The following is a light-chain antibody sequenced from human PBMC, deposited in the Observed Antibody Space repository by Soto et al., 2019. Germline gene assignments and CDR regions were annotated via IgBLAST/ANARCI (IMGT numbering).Light chain of an antibody. Sequence: DIQMTQSPSSLSASVGDRVTITCRASQSISSYLNWYQQKPGKAPKLLIYAASSLQSGVPSRFSGSGSGTDYTLTISILQPEDFATYYCEQNYSTPPTFGQGTKLEIK. CDR1: QSISSY. V-gene: IGKV1-39*01. CDR3: EQNYSTPPT. J-gene: IGKJ2*01. CDR2: AAS.